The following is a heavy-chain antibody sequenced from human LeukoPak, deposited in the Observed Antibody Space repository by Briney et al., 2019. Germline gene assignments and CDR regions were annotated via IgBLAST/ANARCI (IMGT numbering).Heavy chain of an antibody. CDR2: IKQDGSEK. CDR3: ARGQHYYDSSGYSSWFDP. J-gene: IGHJ5*02. V-gene: IGHV3-7*01. Sequence: GGSLRLSCAASGFTFNSYWMSWVRQAPGKGLEWVANIKQDGSEKYYVDSVKGRFTISRDNAKNSLYLQMNSLRAEDTAVYYCARGQHYYDSSGYSSWFDPWGQGTLVTVSS. CDR1: GFTFNSYW. D-gene: IGHD3-22*01.